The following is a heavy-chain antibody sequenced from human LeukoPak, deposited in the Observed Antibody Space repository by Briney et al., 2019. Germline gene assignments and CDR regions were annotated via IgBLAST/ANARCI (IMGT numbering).Heavy chain of an antibody. Sequence: GGSLRLSCAASGFTFSSYAMSWVRQAPGKGLEWVSGISGSGGTTYYADSVKGRFTISRDNSKNTLYLQVNSLRAEDSAVYYCAKGSDWDPYCTGGTCSFDYWGQGTLVTVSS. D-gene: IGHD2-15*01. V-gene: IGHV3-23*01. CDR1: GFTFSSYA. CDR3: AKGSDWDPYCTGGTCSFDY. CDR2: ISGSGGTT. J-gene: IGHJ4*02.